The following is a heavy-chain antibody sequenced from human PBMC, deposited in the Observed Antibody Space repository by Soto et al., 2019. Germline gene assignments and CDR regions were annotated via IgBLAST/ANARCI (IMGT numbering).Heavy chain of an antibody. Sequence: QVLLVQSGAEVKKPGASVKVSCKASGYTFTSYGISWVRQAPGQGLEWMGWISAYNGNTNYTQKLQGRVTMTTDTXXSTAYMXXXXXXXDDTAVYYCARSSGYSYGFDYWGQGTLVTVSS. V-gene: IGHV1-18*01. CDR3: ARSSGYSYGFDY. CDR1: GYTFTSYG. D-gene: IGHD5-18*01. J-gene: IGHJ4*02. CDR2: ISAYNGNT.